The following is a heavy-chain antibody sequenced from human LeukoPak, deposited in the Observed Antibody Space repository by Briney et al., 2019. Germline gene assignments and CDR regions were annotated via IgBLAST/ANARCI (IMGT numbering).Heavy chain of an antibody. CDR3: ARSGYSSGWDTSYGMDV. J-gene: IGHJ6*02. D-gene: IGHD6-19*01. Sequence: SETLSLTCTVSGGPISSYYWSWIRQPAGKGVEWIGRIYTSGSTNYNPSLKSRVTMSVDTSKNQFSLKLSSVTAADTAVYYCARSGYSSGWDTSYGMDVWGQGTTVTVSS. CDR1: GGPISSYY. V-gene: IGHV4-4*07. CDR2: IYTSGST.